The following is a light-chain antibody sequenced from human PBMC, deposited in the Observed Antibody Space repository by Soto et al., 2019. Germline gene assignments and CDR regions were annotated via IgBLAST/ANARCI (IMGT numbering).Light chain of an antibody. J-gene: IGLJ3*02. V-gene: IGLV1-47*02. CDR2: SSD. CDR3: AAWADSLSGRV. CDR1: SSNIGNNY. Sequence: QSVLTQPPSASGTPGQRVTISCSGSSSNIGNNYVHWYQQFPGAAPKLLIHSSDQRPSGVPDRFSGSKSGTSASLAISGLRSEFEADYYCAAWADSLSGRVFGGGTKLTVL.